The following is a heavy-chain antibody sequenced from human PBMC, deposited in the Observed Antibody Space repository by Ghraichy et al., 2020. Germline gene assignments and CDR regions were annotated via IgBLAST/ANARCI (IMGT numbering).Heavy chain of an antibody. D-gene: IGHD3-22*01. CDR2: TYYRSKWYN. CDR1: GDDVSSNSAA. Sequence: SQTLSLTCGIFGDDVSSNSAAWNWIRQSPSRGLEWLGRTYYRSKWYNDYAVSVKSRITINPDTSKNQFSLQMKSVTPEDTAVYYCARDHGPHYYDSSQYYFDYWGQGTLVTVSS. J-gene: IGHJ4*02. V-gene: IGHV6-1*01. CDR3: ARDHGPHYYDSSQYYFDY.